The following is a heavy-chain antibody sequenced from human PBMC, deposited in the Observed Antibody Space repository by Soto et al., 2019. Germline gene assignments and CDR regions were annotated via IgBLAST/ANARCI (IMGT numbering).Heavy chain of an antibody. J-gene: IGHJ4*02. Sequence: QVRLQESGPGLVKPSQTLSLTCTVSGGSISSGGYYWSWIRQHPGKGLEWIGYIYYSGSTYYNPSLKSRVTISVDTSKNQFSLKLSSVTAADTAVYYCARFTRSGYNADYWGQGTLVTVSS. CDR2: IYYSGST. D-gene: IGHD3-22*01. CDR3: ARFTRSGYNADY. CDR1: GGSISSGGYY. V-gene: IGHV4-31*03.